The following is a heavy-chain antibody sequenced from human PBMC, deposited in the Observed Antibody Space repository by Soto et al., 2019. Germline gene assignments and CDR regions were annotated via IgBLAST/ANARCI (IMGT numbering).Heavy chain of an antibody. Sequence: SETLSLTCAVSGGSISSGGYSWSWIRQPPGKGLEWIGYIYYSGSTYYNPSLKSRVTISVDTSKNQFSLKLSSVTAADTAVYYCAREDSSGYCAFDIWGQGTMVTVSS. V-gene: IGHV4-31*11. CDR2: IYYSGST. D-gene: IGHD3-22*01. J-gene: IGHJ3*02. CDR1: GGSISSGGYS. CDR3: AREDSSGYCAFDI.